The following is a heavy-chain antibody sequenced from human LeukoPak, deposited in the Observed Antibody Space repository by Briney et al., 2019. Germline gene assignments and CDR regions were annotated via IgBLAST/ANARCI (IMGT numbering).Heavy chain of an antibody. CDR3: ASRLDY. CDR2: IYSGGST. CDR1: GFTFSNAW. V-gene: IGHV3-66*01. J-gene: IGHJ4*02. Sequence: GGSLRLSCAASGFTFSNAWMSWVRQAPGKGLEWVSVIYSGGSTYYADSVKGRFIISRDNSKNTLYLQMNSLRAEDTAVYYCASRLDYWGQGTLVTVSS.